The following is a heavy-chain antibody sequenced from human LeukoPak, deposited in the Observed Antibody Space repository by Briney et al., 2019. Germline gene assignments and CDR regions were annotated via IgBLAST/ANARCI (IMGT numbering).Heavy chain of an antibody. CDR3: AMTSPEYGSSWYY. Sequence: GESLKISCQDSGYSFTSYWLGWVRQMSGKGLEWMGIIYPADSDTIYSPSFQGRVTIPADKSINTAYLQWSSLKASDTATYYCAMTSPEYGSSWYYWGQGTLVTVSS. CDR1: GYSFTSYW. CDR2: IYPADSDT. J-gene: IGHJ4*02. V-gene: IGHV5-51*01. D-gene: IGHD6-13*01.